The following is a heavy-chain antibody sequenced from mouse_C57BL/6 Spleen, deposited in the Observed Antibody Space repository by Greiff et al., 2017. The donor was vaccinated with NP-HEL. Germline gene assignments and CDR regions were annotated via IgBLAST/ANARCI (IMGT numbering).Heavy chain of an antibody. J-gene: IGHJ3*01. CDR2: IDPSDSET. D-gene: IGHD2-2*01. CDR1: GYTFTSYW. V-gene: IGHV1-52*01. CDR3: ARGGYGYDGRIRFAY. Sequence: QVQLQQPGAELVRPGSSVKLSCKASGYTFTSYWMHWVKQRPIQGLEWIGNIDPSDSETHYNQKFKDKATLTVDKSSSTAYMQLSSLTSEDSAVYYCARGGYGYDGRIRFAYWGQGTLVTVSA.